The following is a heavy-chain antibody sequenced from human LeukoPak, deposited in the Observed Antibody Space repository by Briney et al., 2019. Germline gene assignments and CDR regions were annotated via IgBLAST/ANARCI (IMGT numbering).Heavy chain of an antibody. J-gene: IGHJ4*02. V-gene: IGHV1-2*02. CDR3: TRGPSSGSFDY. D-gene: IGHD6-19*01. Sequence: ASVRVSCKAPGYSFTDYYMHWMRQAPGQGFERMGWINPKNGATKYSQKFQGRVTLTRDASISTAYMELSRLMSDDTAVYYYTRGPSSGSFDYWGQGTLVTVSS. CDR1: GYSFTDYY. CDR2: INPKNGAT.